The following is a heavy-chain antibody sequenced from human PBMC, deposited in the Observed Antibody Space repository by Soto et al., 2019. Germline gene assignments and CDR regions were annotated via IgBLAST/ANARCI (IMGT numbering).Heavy chain of an antibody. CDR1: GGSISSSTYY. Sequence: SETLSLTCTVSGGSISSSTYYWGWIRQPPGKGLEWIGSIYYSGSTYYNPSLKSRVTISVDTSKNQFSLKLSSVTAADTAVYYCARQVEFYYGSGSDRWGQGTLVTVS. CDR3: ARQVEFYYGSGSDR. V-gene: IGHV4-39*01. J-gene: IGHJ5*02. D-gene: IGHD3-10*01. CDR2: IYYSGST.